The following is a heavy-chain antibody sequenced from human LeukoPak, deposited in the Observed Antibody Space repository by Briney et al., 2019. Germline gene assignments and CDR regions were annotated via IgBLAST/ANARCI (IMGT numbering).Heavy chain of an antibody. CDR3: ARDTLIGVLTGPRFDY. Sequence: PGGSLRLSCAASGFTFSDYYMSWIRQAPGKGLEWVSYISSSGSTIYYADSVKGRFTISRDNAKNSLYLQMNSLRAEDTAVYYCARDTLIGVLTGPRFDYWGQGTLVTFSS. J-gene: IGHJ4*02. D-gene: IGHD3-9*01. CDR1: GFTFSDYY. CDR2: ISSSGSTI. V-gene: IGHV3-11*01.